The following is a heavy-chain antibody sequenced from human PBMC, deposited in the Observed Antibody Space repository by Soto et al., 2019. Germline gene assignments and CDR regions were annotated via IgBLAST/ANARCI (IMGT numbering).Heavy chain of an antibody. CDR2: ISYDGSNK. Sequence: PGGSLRLSCAASGFTFSSYAMHWVRQAPGKGLEWVAVISYDGSNKYYADSVKGRFTISRDNSKNTLYLQMNSLRAEDTAVYYCARVGAATIIDYYYYGMDVWGQGITVTVSS. D-gene: IGHD5-12*01. CDR1: GFTFSSYA. J-gene: IGHJ6*02. CDR3: ARVGAATIIDYYYYGMDV. V-gene: IGHV3-30-3*01.